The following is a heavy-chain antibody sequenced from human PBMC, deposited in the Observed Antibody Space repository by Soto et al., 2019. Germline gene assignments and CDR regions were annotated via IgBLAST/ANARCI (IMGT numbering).Heavy chain of an antibody. V-gene: IGHV1-18*01. CDR3: ARVLRGVVNWFDP. J-gene: IGHJ5*02. Sequence: HLVQSGPEVKQPGASVTVSCKTSGDTFTNFGLSWVRQAPGQGLEWMEWIATYNSNKNYAQKFQGRLTLTTDTSTSTAYMELKSLGYDDTAVYYCARVLRGVVNWFDPWGQGTLVTVSS. D-gene: IGHD3-10*01. CDR2: IATYNSNK. CDR1: GDTFTNFG.